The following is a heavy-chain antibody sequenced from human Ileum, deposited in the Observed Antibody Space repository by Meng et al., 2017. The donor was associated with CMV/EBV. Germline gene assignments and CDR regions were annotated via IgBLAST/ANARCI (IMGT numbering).Heavy chain of an antibody. D-gene: IGHD3-3*01. J-gene: IGHJ4*02. CDR3: AIGVSGYFDY. CDR1: GGSFSGYY. Sequence: GSLRLSCAVYGGSFSGYYWSWIRQPPGKGLEWIEEINHSGSTNYNPSLKSRVTISVDTSKNQFSLKLSSVTAADTAVYYCAIGVSGYFDYWGQGTLVTVSS. CDR2: INHSGST. V-gene: IGHV4-34*01.